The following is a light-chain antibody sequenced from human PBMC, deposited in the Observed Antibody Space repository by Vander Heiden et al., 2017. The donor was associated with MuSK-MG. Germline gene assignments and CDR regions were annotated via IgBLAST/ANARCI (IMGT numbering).Light chain of an antibody. V-gene: IGLV1-40*01. J-gene: IGLJ3*02. CDR1: SSNIGAGYD. CDR3: QSYDSSLSGYV. CDR2: GNS. Sequence: QSVLPQPPSVSAAPRQRVTISCTGSSSNIGAGYDVHWYQQLPGTAPKLLIYGNSKRPSGVPDRFSGSKSGTSASLAITGLQAEDEADYYCQSYDSSLSGYVFGGGTKLTVL.